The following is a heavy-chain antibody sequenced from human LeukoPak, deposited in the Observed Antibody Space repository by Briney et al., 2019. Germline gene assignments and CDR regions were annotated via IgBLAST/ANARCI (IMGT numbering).Heavy chain of an antibody. D-gene: IGHD3-10*01. CDR1: GFTFRGYG. J-gene: IGHJ6*03. CDR2: ISSSRSYI. CDR3: ATTYYYGSGSSYMDV. Sequence: GGSLRLSCAASGFTFRGYGLSWVRQPPGKGLEWVSSISSSRSYIYYADSVKGRFTISRDNAKNSLYLQMNSLRAEDTAVYYCATTYYYGSGSSYMDVWGKGTTVTISS. V-gene: IGHV3-21*01.